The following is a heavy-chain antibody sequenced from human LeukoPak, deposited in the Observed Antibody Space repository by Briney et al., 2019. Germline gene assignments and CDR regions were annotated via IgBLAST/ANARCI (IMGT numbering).Heavy chain of an antibody. CDR1: GSTFSSNS. Sequence: GGSLRLSCAASGSTFSSNSMNWVRQAPGKGLEWVSSINSRSNYIYYADSLKGRFTISRDNAKNSLYLQMNRLSAEHTAMYYCAREDGTVGATSAFDIWGQGTMVTVSS. D-gene: IGHD1-26*01. CDR2: INSRSNYI. J-gene: IGHJ3*02. CDR3: AREDGTVGATSAFDI. V-gene: IGHV3-21*01.